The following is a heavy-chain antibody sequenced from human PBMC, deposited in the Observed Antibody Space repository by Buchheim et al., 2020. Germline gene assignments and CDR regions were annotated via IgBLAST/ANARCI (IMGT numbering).Heavy chain of an antibody. Sequence: EVQLVASGGGVVRPGGSLRLSCATSGFTFDDYGMSWVRPAPGKGLEWVSGISWNGGTTRFADSVKGRFVISRDNAKKSLYLQMNTLRAEDTAFYYCARGTMAVAGFHYFDYWGQGTL. CDR3: ARGTMAVAGFHYFDY. V-gene: IGHV3-20*04. CDR2: ISWNGGTT. CDR1: GFTFDDYG. J-gene: IGHJ4*02. D-gene: IGHD6-19*01.